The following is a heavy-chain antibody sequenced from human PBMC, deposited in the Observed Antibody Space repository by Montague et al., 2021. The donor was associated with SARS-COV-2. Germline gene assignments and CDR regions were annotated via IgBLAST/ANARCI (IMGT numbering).Heavy chain of an antibody. D-gene: IGHD3-10*01. V-gene: IGHV4-59*12. J-gene: IGHJ4*02. Sequence: SETLSLTCSVSGASITTYYWSWIRQAPGPGLEWISNIFPSGHTNYNSSLCSRVAITIDTSTDQFSLTLTSMTAADTAVYYCSRPPYLASACYFDYWGLGTLVTVSS. CDR2: IFPSGHT. CDR3: SRPPYLASACYFDY. CDR1: GASITTYY.